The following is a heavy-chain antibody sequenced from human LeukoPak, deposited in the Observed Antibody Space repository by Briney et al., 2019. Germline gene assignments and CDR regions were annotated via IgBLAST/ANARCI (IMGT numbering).Heavy chain of an antibody. CDR3: ATTPRGFGEKYFQH. D-gene: IGHD3-10*01. J-gene: IGHJ1*01. CDR1: GYTFTDYF. V-gene: IGHV1-2*02. Sequence: ASVKVSCKASGYTFTDYFMHWVRQAPGQGLEWMGWINPSSGGTYFAQKFQGRVTMTRDTSISTAYMELRSLRPDDTAVYYCATTPRGFGEKYFQHWGQGTLVTVSS. CDR2: INPSSGGT.